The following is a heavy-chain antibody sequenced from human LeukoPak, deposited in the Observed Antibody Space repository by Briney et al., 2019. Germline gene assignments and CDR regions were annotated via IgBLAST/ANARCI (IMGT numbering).Heavy chain of an antibody. J-gene: IGHJ6*03. Sequence: GASVKISCKGSKNSFSEYGIVWVRQTSGQGLEWMGWMNPNSCHTGLAPKFQGRLTMTRDNSIGTAYMALSSLSSDDTAVYYCARDSSYYYYIDVWGKGTPVTVSS. D-gene: IGHD3-10*01. CDR2: MNPNSCHT. V-gene: IGHV1-8*01. CDR1: KNSFSEYG. CDR3: ARDSSYYYYIDV.